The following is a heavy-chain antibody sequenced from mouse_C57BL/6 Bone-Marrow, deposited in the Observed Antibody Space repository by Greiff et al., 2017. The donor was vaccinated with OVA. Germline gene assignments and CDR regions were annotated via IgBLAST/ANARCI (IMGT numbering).Heavy chain of an antibody. V-gene: IGHV5-12*01. CDR3: ARRRDWDIFAY. D-gene: IGHD3-3*01. CDR1: GFTFSDYY. CDR2: ISNGGGST. J-gene: IGHJ3*01. Sequence: EVQLVESGGGLVQPGGSLKLSCAASGFTFSDYYMYWVRQTPEKRLEWVAYISNGGGSTYYPDTVKGRFTISRDNAKNTLYLQMSRLKSEDTAMYYCARRRDWDIFAYWGQGTLVTVSA.